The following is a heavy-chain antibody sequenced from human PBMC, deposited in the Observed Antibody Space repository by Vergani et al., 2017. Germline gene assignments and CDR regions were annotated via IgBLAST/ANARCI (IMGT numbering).Heavy chain of an antibody. CDR1: EFTFSNYA. CDR3: ARVEYYDFWSGYYTYYYMDV. CDR2: ISGSGVSA. J-gene: IGHJ6*03. V-gene: IGHV3-23*01. D-gene: IGHD3-3*01. Sequence: EVQLLESGGGLVQPGGSLRLTCAASEFTFSNYAMNWVRQAPGKGLEWVSGISGSGVSAYYTDSVKGRFTISRDNSKNMLFLQMNNLRTEDTAIYYCARVEYYDFWSGYYTYYYMDVWGKGTTVTVSS.